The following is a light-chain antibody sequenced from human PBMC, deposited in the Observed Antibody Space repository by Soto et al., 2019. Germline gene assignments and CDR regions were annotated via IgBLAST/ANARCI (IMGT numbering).Light chain of an antibody. CDR2: WAS. J-gene: IGKJ2*01. V-gene: IGKV4-1*01. CDR3: QQYYTTPYT. Sequence: DIVMTQSPDSLAVSLGERATINCKSSQSVLYSSTNKNFLAWYQQKAGQPPTLLIYWASTRESGVPDRFSGXXXXXXXXXXXXSLQAEDVAVYYCQQYYTTPYTFGQGTKLEIK. CDR1: QSVLYSSTNKNF.